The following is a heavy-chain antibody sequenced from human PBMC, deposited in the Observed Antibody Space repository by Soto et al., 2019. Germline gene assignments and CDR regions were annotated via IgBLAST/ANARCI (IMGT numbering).Heavy chain of an antibody. V-gene: IGHV3-23*01. D-gene: IGHD2-21*02. J-gene: IGHJ4*02. Sequence: GSLRLSCSASRFTFGGYAMSWVRQAPGKGLEWVSGITGNAANTVYADSVKGRFTISRDNSKNALYLQLNSLRAEDTAVYFCAKAARDCGGDCYSSYFDSWGQGALVTVSS. CDR2: ITGNAANT. CDR3: AKAARDCGGDCYSSYFDS. CDR1: RFTFGGYA.